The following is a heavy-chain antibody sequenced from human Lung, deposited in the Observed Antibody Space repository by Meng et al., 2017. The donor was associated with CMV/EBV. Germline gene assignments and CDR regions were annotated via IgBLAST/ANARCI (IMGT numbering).Heavy chain of an antibody. D-gene: IGHD2-2*01. Sequence: SSVXVSXXASGGTFSSYAISWVRQAPGQGLEWMGGISPILGTANYAQKFQGRVKITTDESTRTAYMELSGLRSEDTAVYYCARSANIVAVPAARHAFDYWGQGTLVTVSS. CDR3: ARSANIVAVPAARHAFDY. CDR2: ISPILGTA. V-gene: IGHV1-69*05. CDR1: GGTFSSYA. J-gene: IGHJ4*02.